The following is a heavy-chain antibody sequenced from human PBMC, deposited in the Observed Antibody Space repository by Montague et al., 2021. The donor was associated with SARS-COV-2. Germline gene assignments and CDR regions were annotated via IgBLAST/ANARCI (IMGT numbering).Heavy chain of an antibody. D-gene: IGHD2-2*01. CDR3: ARYSGGYCSSTRCYAYYYYYMDV. Sequence: TLSLTCTVSGGSISSGSYYWSWIRQPAGKGLEWIGRIYTSGSTNYNPSLKSRVTISVDTSKNQFSLKLSSVTAADTAVYYCARYSGGYCSSTRCYAYYYYYMDVWGKGTTVTVSS. CDR1: GGSISSGSYY. CDR2: IYTSGST. V-gene: IGHV4-61*02. J-gene: IGHJ6*03.